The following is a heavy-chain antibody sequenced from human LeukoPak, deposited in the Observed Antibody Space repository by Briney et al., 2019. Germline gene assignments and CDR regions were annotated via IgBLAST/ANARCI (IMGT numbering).Heavy chain of an antibody. CDR3: ARKVFGYYMDV. V-gene: IGHV1-46*01. Sequence: ASVKVSCKASGYTFTSYYMHWVRQAPGQGLEWMGIINPSGGSTSYAQKFQGRVTMTRNMSTSTVYMELSSLRSEDAAVYYCARKVFGYYMDVWGKGTTVTISS. D-gene: IGHD3-10*01. CDR1: GYTFTSYY. CDR2: INPSGGST. J-gene: IGHJ6*03.